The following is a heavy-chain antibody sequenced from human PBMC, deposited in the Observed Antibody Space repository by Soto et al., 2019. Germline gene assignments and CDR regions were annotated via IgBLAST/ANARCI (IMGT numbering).Heavy chain of an antibody. D-gene: IGHD6-13*01. CDR2: INPSGGYT. CDR3: ARDIAAADY. CDR1: GYSFTNYG. J-gene: IGHJ4*02. Sequence: ASVKVSCKASGYSFTNYGFCWVRQVPGQGLEWMGIINPSGGYTNYAQKFQDRVTMTMDTSTSTVYMELSSLRFEDTAVYYCARDIAAADYWGQGTLVTVSS. V-gene: IGHV1-46*01.